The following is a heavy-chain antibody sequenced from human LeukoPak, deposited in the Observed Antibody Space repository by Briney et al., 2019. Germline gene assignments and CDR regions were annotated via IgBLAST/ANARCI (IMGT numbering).Heavy chain of an antibody. J-gene: IGHJ4*02. CDR3: ARGPTYQPIDS. CDR1: GGSISSGNYY. D-gene: IGHD2-2*01. V-gene: IGHV4-39*02. Sequence: SETLSLTCTVPGGSISSGNYYWGWIRQPPGKGLDWIASIHYSGTTYYNPSLKSRVTISVDTSKNHFSLKLSSVTAADTAVYYCARGPTYQPIDSWGQGTLVTVSS. CDR2: IHYSGTT.